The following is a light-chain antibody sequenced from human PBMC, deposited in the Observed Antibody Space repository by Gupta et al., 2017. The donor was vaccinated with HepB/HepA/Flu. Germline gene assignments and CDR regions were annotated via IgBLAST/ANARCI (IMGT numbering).Light chain of an antibody. J-gene: IGKJ4*01. CDR2: AAS. V-gene: IGKV1-39*01. CDR1: QSISSY. CDR3: QQSYSTPLT. Sequence: DIQMTQSPSSLSASVGARVTIPCRASQSISSYLNWYQQKPGKAPKLLIYAASSWQSGVPSRFSGSGSGTDFTLTISSLQPEDFATYYCQQSYSTPLTFGGGTKVEIK.